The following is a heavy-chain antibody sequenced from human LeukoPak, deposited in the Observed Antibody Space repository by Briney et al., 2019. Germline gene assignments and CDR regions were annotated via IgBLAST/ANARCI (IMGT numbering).Heavy chain of an antibody. CDR2: INPKSGYT. CDR3: ARDGDYVEACFDS. Sequence: GASVKVSCKASGYIFSDFYMHWVRQAPGQGLEWMGWINPKSGYTNYAQTFQGRVTMTTDTSINTAYMELSRLKSDDTALYYCARDGDYVEACFDSWGQGTLVTVSS. J-gene: IGHJ4*02. V-gene: IGHV1-2*02. CDR1: GYIFSDFY. D-gene: IGHD4-17*01.